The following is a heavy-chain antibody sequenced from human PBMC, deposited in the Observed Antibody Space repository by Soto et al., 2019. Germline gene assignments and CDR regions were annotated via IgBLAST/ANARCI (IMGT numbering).Heavy chain of an antibody. D-gene: IGHD2-15*01. CDR2: IYPGDSDT. CDR1: GYSFTSYW. J-gene: IGHJ3*02. CDR3: ARRGGNCSGGSCHYAFDI. Sequence: EVQLVQSGAEVKKPGESLKISCKGSGYSFTSYWIGWVRQMPGKGLEWMGIIYPGDSDTRYSPSFQGQVTISADKSISTAYLQWSSLKASETAMYYCARRGGNCSGGSCHYAFDIWGQGTMVTVSS. V-gene: IGHV5-51*03.